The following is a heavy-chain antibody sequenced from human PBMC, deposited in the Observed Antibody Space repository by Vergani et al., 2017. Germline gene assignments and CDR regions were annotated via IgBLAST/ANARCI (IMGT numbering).Heavy chain of an antibody. CDR2: ISSSSSYI. J-gene: IGHJ5*02. V-gene: IGHV3-21*02. D-gene: IGHD6-13*01. CDR1: GFTFSSYS. CDR3: ARDRKIAAAGTGWFDP. Sequence: VQLVESGGGVVQPGESLRLSCAASGFTFSSYSMNWVRQAPGKGLEWVSSISSSSSYIYYADSVKGRFTISRDNAKNSLYLQMNSLRAEDTAVYYCARDRKIAAAGTGWFDPWGQGTLVTVSS.